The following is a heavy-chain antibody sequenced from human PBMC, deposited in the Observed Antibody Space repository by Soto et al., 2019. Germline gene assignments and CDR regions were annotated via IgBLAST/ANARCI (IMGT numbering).Heavy chain of an antibody. D-gene: IGHD5-12*01. J-gene: IGHJ4*02. CDR1: GGTFSSYA. Sequence: QVQLVQSGAELKKPGSSVKVSCKASGGTFSSYAISWLRQAPGQGLEWMGGIIPIFGTANYAQKFQGRVTITADESTGTAYMELSSLRSEDTAVYYCARDRKLVATIPGFDYWGQGTLVTVSS. CDR3: ARDRKLVATIPGFDY. V-gene: IGHV1-69*01. CDR2: IIPIFGTA.